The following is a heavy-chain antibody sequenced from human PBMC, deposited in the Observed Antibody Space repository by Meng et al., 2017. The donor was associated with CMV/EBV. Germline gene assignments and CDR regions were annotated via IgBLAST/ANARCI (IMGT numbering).Heavy chain of an antibody. CDR2: ISSSSSYI. V-gene: IGHV3-21*01. J-gene: IGHJ4*02. CDR3: QLVRQAMDY. CDR1: GFTFSSYS. Sequence: ETLSLTCAASGFTFSSYSMNWVRQAPGKGLEWVSSISSSSSYIYYADSVKGRFTISRDNAKNSLYLQMNSLRAEDTAVYYCQLVRQAMDYWGQGTLVTVSS. D-gene: IGHD6-13*01.